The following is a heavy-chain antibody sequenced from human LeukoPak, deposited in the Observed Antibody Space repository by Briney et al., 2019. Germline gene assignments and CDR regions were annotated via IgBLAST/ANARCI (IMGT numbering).Heavy chain of an antibody. CDR2: INHSGST. D-gene: IGHD3-10*01. CDR3: ARDYYYGSGSYHDY. CDR1: GGSFSGYY. Sequence: SETLSLTCAVYGGSFSGYYWSWIRQPPGKGLEWIGEINHSGSTNYNPSLKSRVTMSVDTSKNQFSLKLSSVTAADTAVYYCARDYYYGSGSYHDYWGQGTLVTVSS. V-gene: IGHV4-34*01. J-gene: IGHJ4*02.